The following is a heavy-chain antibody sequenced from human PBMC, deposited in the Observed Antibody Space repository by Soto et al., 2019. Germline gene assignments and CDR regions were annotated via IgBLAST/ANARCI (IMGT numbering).Heavy chain of an antibody. J-gene: IGHJ4*02. V-gene: IGHV1-18*01. CDR2: ISAYNGNT. D-gene: IGHD1-20*01. CDR3: ARDAAIGMNDY. Sequence: QVQLVQSGAEVKKPGASVKVSCKASGYTFTSYGISWVRQAPGQGLEWMGWISAYNGNTKYAQKLQGRVTMTTDTAQSTANMELRSLRSDDTAVYYCARDAAIGMNDYWGQGTLVTVSS. CDR1: GYTFTSYG.